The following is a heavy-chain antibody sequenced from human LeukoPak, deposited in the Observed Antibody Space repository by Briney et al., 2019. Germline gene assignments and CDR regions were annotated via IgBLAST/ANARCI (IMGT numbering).Heavy chain of an antibody. D-gene: IGHD3-22*01. CDR3: AHSPLAPLPYDRSGLRYAFDI. CDR1: GGSISSGDYY. CDR2: IYRDHDN. Sequence: TLSLTCTVSGGSISSGDYYWSWIRQPPGKALEGLALIYRDHDNRYSPSLKRWLTITKDTYKNQVVLTMTNMDPVDTAPYFCAHSPLAPLPYDRSGLRYAFDIWGQGTMVTVSS. J-gene: IGHJ3*02. V-gene: IGHV2-5*08.